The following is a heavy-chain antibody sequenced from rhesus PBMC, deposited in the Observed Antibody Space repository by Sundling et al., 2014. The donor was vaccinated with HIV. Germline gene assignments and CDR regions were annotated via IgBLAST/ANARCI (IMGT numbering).Heavy chain of an antibody. J-gene: IGHJ4*01. V-gene: IGHV4-173*01. Sequence: QVQLQESGPGLVTPSETLSLTCAVSGDSISTSYWNWIRQSPGKGPEWIGRVSDSGGSTDYNPSLKSRVTISTDTSKNQFSLKLSSVTAADTAVYYCARDLHGSTDYWGQGVLVTVSS. CDR3: ARDLHGSTDY. CDR2: VSDSGGST. D-gene: IGHD4-29*01. CDR1: GDSISTSY.